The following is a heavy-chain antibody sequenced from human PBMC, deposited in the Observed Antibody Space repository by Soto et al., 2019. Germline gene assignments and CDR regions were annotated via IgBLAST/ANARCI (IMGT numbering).Heavy chain of an antibody. Sequence: ASVKVSCKASGGTFSSYAISWVRQAPGQGLEWMGGIIPIFGTANYAQKFQGRVTITADESMSTAYMELSSLRSEDTAVYYCARDSSADYYDSSGTYFDYWGQGTLVTVSS. V-gene: IGHV1-69*13. CDR2: IIPIFGTA. CDR1: GGTFSSYA. J-gene: IGHJ4*02. D-gene: IGHD3-22*01. CDR3: ARDSSADYYDSSGTYFDY.